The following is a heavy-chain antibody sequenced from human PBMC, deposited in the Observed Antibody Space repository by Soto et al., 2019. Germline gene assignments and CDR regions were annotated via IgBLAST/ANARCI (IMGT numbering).Heavy chain of an antibody. CDR3: ARGKKRYCSGGSCYDFDY. V-gene: IGHV1-18*01. J-gene: IGHJ4*02. CDR2: ISAYNGNT. D-gene: IGHD2-15*01. CDR1: GYTFTSYG. Sequence: ASVKVSCKASGYTFTSYGISWVRQAPGQGLEWMGWISAYNGNTNYAQRLQGRVTMTTDTSTSTAYMELRNLRSDDTAVYYCARGKKRYCSGGSCYDFDYWGQGTLVTVSS.